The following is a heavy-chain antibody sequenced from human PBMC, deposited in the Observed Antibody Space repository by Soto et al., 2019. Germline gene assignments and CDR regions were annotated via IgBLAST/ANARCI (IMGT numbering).Heavy chain of an antibody. V-gene: IGHV1-8*01. CDR2: MNPNSGNT. D-gene: IGHD3-3*01. J-gene: IGHJ6*02. CDR1: VYTFTSYD. CDR3: ARGPGVTIFGVVTPYYYGMDV. Sequence: XSVKVSCKASVYTFTSYDINWVRQATGQGLEWMGWMNPNSGNTGYAQKFQGRVTMTRNTSISTAYMELSSLRSEDTAVYYCARGPGVTIFGVVTPYYYGMDVWGQGTTVTVSS.